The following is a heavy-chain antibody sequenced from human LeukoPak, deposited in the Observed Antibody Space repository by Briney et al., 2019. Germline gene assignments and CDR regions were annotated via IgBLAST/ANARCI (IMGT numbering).Heavy chain of an antibody. J-gene: IGHJ4*02. Sequence: QSGGSLRLSCAASGFTVSSNYMSWVRQAPGRGLEWVSVIYSGGSTYYADSLKGRLTISRDNAQNSLYLQMNSLRAEDSAVYYCARDVRAAADYWGQGTLVTVSS. V-gene: IGHV3-66*01. CDR1: GFTVSSNY. CDR2: IYSGGST. CDR3: ARDVRAAADY. D-gene: IGHD6-13*01.